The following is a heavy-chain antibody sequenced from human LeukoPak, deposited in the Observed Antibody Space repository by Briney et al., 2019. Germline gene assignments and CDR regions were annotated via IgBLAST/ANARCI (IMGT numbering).Heavy chain of an antibody. CDR3: ARGTYYDSSGYVVDY. V-gene: IGHV1-8*03. Sequence: ASVKVSCKASGYTFTSYDINWVRQAAGQGLEWMVWMNPNSGNTGYAQKFQGRVTITRNTSISTAYMELSSLRSEDTAVYYCARGTYYDSSGYVVDYWGLGTLVTVSS. CDR2: MNPNSGNT. CDR1: GYTFTSYD. D-gene: IGHD3-22*01. J-gene: IGHJ4*02.